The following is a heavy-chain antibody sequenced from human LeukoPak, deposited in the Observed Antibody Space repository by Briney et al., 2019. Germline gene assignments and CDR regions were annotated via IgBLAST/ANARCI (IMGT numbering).Heavy chain of an antibody. Sequence: GGSLRLSCAASGFTVSSNYMSWVRQAPGKGLEWVSVIYSGGSTYYADSVKGRFTISGDNSKNTLYLQMNSLRAEDTAVYYCARVRYDSSGYYVGYFDYWGQGTLVTVSS. CDR1: GFTVSSNY. CDR2: IYSGGST. V-gene: IGHV3-53*01. CDR3: ARVRYDSSGYYVGYFDY. J-gene: IGHJ4*02. D-gene: IGHD3-22*01.